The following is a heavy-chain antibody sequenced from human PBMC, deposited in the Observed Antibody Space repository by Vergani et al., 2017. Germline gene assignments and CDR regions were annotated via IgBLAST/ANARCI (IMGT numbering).Heavy chain of an antibody. CDR3: ARRPRKFYDSSGYWSLTDPRGAFDI. V-gene: IGHV4-30-4*01. Sequence: QVQLQESGPGLVKPSQTLSLTCTVSGGSISSGDYYWSWIRQPPGKGLEWMGIIYPGDSDTRDSPSFQGQVTNSADKSISTAYLQWSSLKASDTAMYYCARRPRKFYDSSGYWSLTDPRGAFDIWGQGTMVTVSS. CDR2: IYPGDSDT. CDR1: GGSISSGDYY. J-gene: IGHJ3*02. D-gene: IGHD3-22*01.